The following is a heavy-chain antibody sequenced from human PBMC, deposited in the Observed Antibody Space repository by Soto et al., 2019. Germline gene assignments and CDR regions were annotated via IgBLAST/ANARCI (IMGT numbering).Heavy chain of an antibody. CDR1: GYSFTSYW. CDR3: ARTNYYCYGMDV. Sequence: PGESLKFSCKGSGYSFTSYWISWVRQMPGKGLEWMGRIDPSDSYTNYSPSFQGHVTISADKSISTAYLQWSSLKASDTAMYYCARTNYYCYGMDVWGQGTTVTVSS. J-gene: IGHJ6*02. V-gene: IGHV5-10-1*01. CDR2: IDPSDSYT.